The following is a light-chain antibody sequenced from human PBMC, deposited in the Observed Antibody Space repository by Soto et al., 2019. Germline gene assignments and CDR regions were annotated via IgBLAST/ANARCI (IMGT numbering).Light chain of an antibody. J-gene: IGLJ1*01. CDR2: EVS. CDR3: SSYTSSKTYV. Sequence: QSVLTQPASVSGSPGQSITISCTGTSSDVGGYNSVSWFQQHPVKAPKLMIYEVSNRPSGVSNRFSGSKSGNTASLTISGLQPEDEADYYCSSYTSSKTYVFGTGTKLTVL. V-gene: IGLV2-14*01. CDR1: SSDVGGYNS.